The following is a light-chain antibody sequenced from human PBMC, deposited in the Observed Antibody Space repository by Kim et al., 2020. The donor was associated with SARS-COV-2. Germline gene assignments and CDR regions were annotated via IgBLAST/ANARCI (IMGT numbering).Light chain of an antibody. V-gene: IGLV1-40*01. Sequence: QSVLTQPPSVSGAPGQRVIISCTGSSSNIGAGYDVHWYQQLPGTAPKLLIYGNTNRPSGVPDRFSGSRSGTSASLAITGLQAEDEAHYYCQSYDHSLSDVFGTGTQLTFL. CDR3: QSYDHSLSDV. CDR2: GNT. J-gene: IGLJ1*01. CDR1: SSNIGAGYD.